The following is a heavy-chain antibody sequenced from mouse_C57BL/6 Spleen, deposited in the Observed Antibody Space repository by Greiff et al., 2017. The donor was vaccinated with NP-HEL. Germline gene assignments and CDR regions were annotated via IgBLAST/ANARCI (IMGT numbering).Heavy chain of an antibody. Sequence: EVQVVESGGGLVQPGGSLSLSCAASGFTFTDYYMSWVRQPPGKALEWLGIIRNKANGYTTEYSSSVKGRFTISRDNSQSILYLHMNALRAEDSATYYCAIYIDAYDPYYAMDYWGQGTSVTVSS. CDR1: GFTFTDYY. V-gene: IGHV7-3*01. J-gene: IGHJ4*01. CDR2: IRNKANGYTT. D-gene: IGHD2-2*01. CDR3: AIYIDAYDPYYAMDY.